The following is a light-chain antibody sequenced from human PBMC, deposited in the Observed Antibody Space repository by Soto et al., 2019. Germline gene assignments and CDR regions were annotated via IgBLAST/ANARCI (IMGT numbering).Light chain of an antibody. CDR1: SSDVGGYNY. J-gene: IGLJ2*01. V-gene: IGLV2-11*01. CDR2: DVS. Sequence: QSALTQPRSVSGSPGQSVTISCTGTSSDVGGYNYVSWYQQHPGKAPKLMIYDVSKRPSGVPDRFSGSKSGNTASLTISGLQAEDEADYYCCSYPGYYTLVFGGGTKLTVL. CDR3: CSYPGYYTLV.